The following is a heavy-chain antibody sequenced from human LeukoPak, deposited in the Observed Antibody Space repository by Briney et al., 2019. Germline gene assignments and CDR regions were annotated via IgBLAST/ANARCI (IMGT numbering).Heavy chain of an antibody. D-gene: IGHD2-21*01. CDR1: GYTFTNYG. Sequence: GASVKVSGKASGYTFTNYGISWVRQAPGQGLEWMGWISAYNGNTNYAQKFQGRVTMTTDTSTSTAYMELRSLRSDDTAVYYCARDIPKLGYYYYYMDVWGKGTTVTVSS. CDR2: ISAYNGNT. V-gene: IGHV1-18*01. CDR3: ARDIPKLGYYYYYMDV. J-gene: IGHJ6*03.